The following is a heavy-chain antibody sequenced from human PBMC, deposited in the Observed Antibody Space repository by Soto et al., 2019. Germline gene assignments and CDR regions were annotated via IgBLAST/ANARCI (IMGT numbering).Heavy chain of an antibody. D-gene: IGHD5-18*01. CDR1: GFTFSNYA. J-gene: IGHJ4*02. Sequence: GGSLRLSCAASGFTFSNYAMHWLRQAPGVGLQWVSVISFDGNNKYYADSVKGRFTISRDISKNTLFLQMNSLRVDDTAVYYCATFARDTAMFGTFDYWGQGTLVTVSS. CDR3: ATFARDTAMFGTFDY. CDR2: ISFDGNNK. V-gene: IGHV3-30-3*01.